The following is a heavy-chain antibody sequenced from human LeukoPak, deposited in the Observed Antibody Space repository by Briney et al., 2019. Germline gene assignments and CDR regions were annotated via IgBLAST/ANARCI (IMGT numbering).Heavy chain of an antibody. D-gene: IGHD2-2*02. CDR3: ARDRAHCSSTSCYREAGWFDP. V-gene: IGHV4-34*01. CDR1: GGSFSGYY. Sequence: SETLSLTCAVYGGSFSGYYWSWIRQPPGKGLEWIGEINHSGSTNYNPSLKSRVTISVDTSKNQFSLKLSSVTAADTAVYYCARDRAHCSSTSCYREAGWFDPWGQGTLVTVSS. J-gene: IGHJ5*02. CDR2: INHSGST.